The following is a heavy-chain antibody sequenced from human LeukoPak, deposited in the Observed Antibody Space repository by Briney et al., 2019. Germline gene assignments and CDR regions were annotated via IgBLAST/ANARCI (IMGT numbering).Heavy chain of an antibody. Sequence: PGGSLRLSCAASGFTFDDYAMHWVRHAPGKGLEWVSGISWNSGSIGYADSVKGRFTISRDNAKNSLYLQMNSLRAEDTALYYCAKQVAAAGHRGWFDPWGQGTLVTVSS. CDR1: GFTFDDYA. V-gene: IGHV3-9*01. CDR3: AKQVAAAGHRGWFDP. J-gene: IGHJ5*02. CDR2: ISWNSGSI. D-gene: IGHD6-13*01.